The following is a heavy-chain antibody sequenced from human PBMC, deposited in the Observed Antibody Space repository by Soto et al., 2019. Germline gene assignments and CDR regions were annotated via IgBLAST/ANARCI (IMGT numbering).Heavy chain of an antibody. D-gene: IGHD6-13*01. CDR3: ARGYSSSWYAGLSYYYGMDV. CDR2: ISAYNGNT. J-gene: IGHJ6*02. V-gene: IGHV1-18*01. CDR1: GYTFTSYG. Sequence: QVQLVQSGAEVKKPGASVKVSCKASGYTFTSYGISWVRQAPGQGLEWMGWISAYNGNTNYAQKLQGRVTMTTDTSTRTVYMEMRSLRSDDTVVYYCARGYSSSWYAGLSYYYGMDVWGQGTTVTVSS.